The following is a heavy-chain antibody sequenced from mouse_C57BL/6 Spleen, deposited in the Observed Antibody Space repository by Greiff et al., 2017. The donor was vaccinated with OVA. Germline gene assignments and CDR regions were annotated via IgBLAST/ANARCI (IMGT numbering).Heavy chain of an antibody. CDR2: IYPGDGDT. V-gene: IGHV1-82*01. CDR1: GYAFSSSW. Sequence: QVQLQQSGPELVKPGASVKISCKASGYAFSSSWMNWVKQRPGKGLEWIGRIYPGDGDTNYNGKFKGKATLTADKSSSTAYMQLSSLTSEDSAVYFCARSLYGPYAMDYWDQGTSVTVSS. J-gene: IGHJ4*01. D-gene: IGHD1-1*02. CDR3: ARSLYGPYAMDY.